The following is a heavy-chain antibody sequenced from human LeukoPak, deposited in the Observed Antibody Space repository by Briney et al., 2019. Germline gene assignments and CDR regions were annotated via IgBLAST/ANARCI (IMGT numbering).Heavy chain of an antibody. V-gene: IGHV4-59*01. J-gene: IGHJ4*02. D-gene: IGHD6-19*01. CDR1: GGSISSYY. CDR2: IYYSGST. Sequence: PSETLSLTRTVSGGSISSYYWSWIRQPPGKGLEWIGYIYYSGSTNYNPSLKSRVTISVDTSKNQFSLKLSSVTAADTAVYYCARDYPSSGFPSYYFDYWGQGTLVTVSS. CDR3: ARDYPSSGFPSYYFDY.